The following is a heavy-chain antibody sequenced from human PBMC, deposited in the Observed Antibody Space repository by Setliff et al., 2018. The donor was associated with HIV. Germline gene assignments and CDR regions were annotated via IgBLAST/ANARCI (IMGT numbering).Heavy chain of an antibody. CDR2: MSYSGTT. Sequence: SETLPLTCTVSGGSFSSGNYYWAWIRQPPGEGLEWIGGMSYSGTTYYNPSLKSRVTMSVDTSKNQFSLNLIFVTAADTAVYYCARQSSNTWSWFDPWGQGTLVTVSS. V-gene: IGHV4-39*01. J-gene: IGHJ5*02. CDR3: ARQSSNTWSWFDP. D-gene: IGHD6-13*01. CDR1: GGSFSSGNYY.